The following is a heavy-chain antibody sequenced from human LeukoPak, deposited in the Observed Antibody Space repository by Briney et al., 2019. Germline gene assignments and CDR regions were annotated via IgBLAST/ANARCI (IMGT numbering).Heavy chain of an antibody. Sequence: SETLSLTCTVSGGSFSIYYWSWIRQPPGKGLEWIGYISYSGSTYYNPSLKSRVTISLDTSKNQFALKLNSATAADTAVYFCARLRRGYTYGSGSDWLDPWGQGTSVTVSS. V-gene: IGHV4-59*08. CDR1: GGSFSIYY. CDR3: ARLRRGYTYGSGSDWLDP. J-gene: IGHJ5*02. CDR2: ISYSGST. D-gene: IGHD5-18*01.